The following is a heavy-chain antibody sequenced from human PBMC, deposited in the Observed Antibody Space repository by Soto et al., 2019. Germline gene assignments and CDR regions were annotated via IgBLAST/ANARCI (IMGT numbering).Heavy chain of an antibody. D-gene: IGHD1-26*01. CDR3: ARISGSYYPTAYYFDY. CDR1: GFTFSDYY. CDR2: ISSSSSYT. V-gene: IGHV3-11*06. J-gene: IGHJ4*02. Sequence: GGSLRLSCAASGFTFSDYYMSWIRQAPGKGLEWVSYISSSSSYTNYADSVRGRFTISRDNAKNSLYLQMNSLRAEDTAVYYCARISGSYYPTAYYFDYWGQGTLVTVSS.